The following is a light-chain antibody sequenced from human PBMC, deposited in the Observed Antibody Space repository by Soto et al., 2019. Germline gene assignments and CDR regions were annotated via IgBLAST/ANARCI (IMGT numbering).Light chain of an antibody. CDR3: QQYNSYSPMYT. CDR2: DAS. J-gene: IGKJ2*01. Sequence: DIQMTQSPSTLSASVGDRVTITCRASQSISSWLAWYQQKPGKAPKLLIYDASSLESGVPSRFSGSGSRTEITLTISSLQPDDFATYYCQQYNSYSPMYTFGQGTKLEIK. CDR1: QSISSW. V-gene: IGKV1-5*01.